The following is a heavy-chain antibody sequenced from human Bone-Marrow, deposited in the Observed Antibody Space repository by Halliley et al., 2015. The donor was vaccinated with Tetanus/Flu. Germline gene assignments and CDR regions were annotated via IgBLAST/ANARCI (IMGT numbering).Heavy chain of an antibody. CDR1: VGSIVNYY. J-gene: IGHJ6*02. CDR3: ARAWRQGGTLYLFYFYGMGG. V-gene: IGHV4-59*01. D-gene: IGHD2-15*01. CDR2: IYYNGNT. Sequence: TLSLTCTVSVGSIVNYYWSWIRQPPGKGLEWIGYIYYNGNTNYNPSLKRRVTISVDTSKNQFSQKGSSVTAADAAVDYCARAWRQGGTLYLFYFYGMGGWGHGAPGTVSS.